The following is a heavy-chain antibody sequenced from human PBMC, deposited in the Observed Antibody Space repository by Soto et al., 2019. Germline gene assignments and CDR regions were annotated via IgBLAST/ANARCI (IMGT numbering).Heavy chain of an antibody. CDR3: ARVVYGGSLGFGASDPRDY. D-gene: IGHD3-10*01. CDR1: GFTFSTYS. Sequence: EVQLVESGGGLVKPGGSLRLSCAASGFTFSTYSMNWVRQAPGKGLEWVSYISSTSTYINYADSVKGRFTISRDNAKNSLYLQMNSLRAEDTAVYYCARVVYGGSLGFGASDPRDYWGQGTLVTVSS. CDR2: ISSTSTYI. J-gene: IGHJ4*02. V-gene: IGHV3-21*01.